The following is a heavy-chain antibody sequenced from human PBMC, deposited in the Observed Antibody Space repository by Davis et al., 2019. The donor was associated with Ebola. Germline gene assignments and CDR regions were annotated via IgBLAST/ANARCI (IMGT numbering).Heavy chain of an antibody. J-gene: IGHJ6*02. CDR2: IYHSGST. D-gene: IGHD6-19*01. Sequence: SETLSLTCAVSGGSISSSNWWSWVRQPPGKGLEWIGEIYHSGSTNYNPSLKSRVTISVDKSKNQFSLKLSSVTAADTAVYYCARSRRFIAVAGTYYYYGMDVWGQGTTVTVSS. V-gene: IGHV4-4*02. CDR3: ARSRRFIAVAGTYYYYGMDV. CDR1: GGSISSSNW.